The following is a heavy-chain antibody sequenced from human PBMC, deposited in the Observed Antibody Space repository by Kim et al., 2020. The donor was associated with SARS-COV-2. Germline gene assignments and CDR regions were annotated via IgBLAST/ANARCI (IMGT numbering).Heavy chain of an antibody. D-gene: IGHD3-10*01. CDR3: TGGGRGEF. J-gene: IGHJ4*02. Sequence: GSHTYYVDSVNGRFTISRDNTKNSVLLQMNSLRAEDTAVYYCTGGGRGEFWGQGTLVTVSS. CDR2: GSHT. V-gene: IGHV3-7*01.